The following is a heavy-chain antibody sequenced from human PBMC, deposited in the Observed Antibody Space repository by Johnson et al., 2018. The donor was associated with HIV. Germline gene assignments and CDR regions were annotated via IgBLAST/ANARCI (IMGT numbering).Heavy chain of an antibody. V-gene: IGHV3-23*04. D-gene: IGHD6-19*01. CDR3: AKMSIAVAGTVEAFDI. Sequence: VQLVESGGGVVQPGGSLRLSCAASGFTFNNYVMTWVRRAPGKGLEWVSGISGSDFGPYYADSVRGRFTISRDNSKNTLYLQMNSLRAEDTAVYYCAKMSIAVAGTVEAFDIWGQGTMVTVSS. J-gene: IGHJ3*02. CDR2: ISGSDFGP. CDR1: GFTFNNYV.